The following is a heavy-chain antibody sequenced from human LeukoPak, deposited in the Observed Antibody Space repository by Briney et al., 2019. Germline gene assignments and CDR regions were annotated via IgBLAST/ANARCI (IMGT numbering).Heavy chain of an antibody. CDR1: GFTFSSYA. D-gene: IGHD6-13*01. Sequence: GGSLRLSCAASGFTFSSYAMSWVRQAPGKGLEWVSAISGSGGSTYYADSVKGRFTISRDNSKNTLYLQMNSLRAEDTAVYYCAKVAAAVNYYYYYMDVWGKGTTVTISS. J-gene: IGHJ6*03. CDR3: AKVAAAVNYYYYYMDV. V-gene: IGHV3-23*01. CDR2: ISGSGGST.